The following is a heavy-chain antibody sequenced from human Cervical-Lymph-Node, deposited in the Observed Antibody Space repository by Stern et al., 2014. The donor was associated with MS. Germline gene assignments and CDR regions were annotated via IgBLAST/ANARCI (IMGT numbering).Heavy chain of an antibody. Sequence: VHLVESGAEVKKPGSSVKVSCKASGGTFSSYAISWVRQAPGQGLEWMGGIIPIFGTANYAQKFQGRVTITADESTSTAYMELSSLRSEDTAVYYCASQGSAVVNFDYWGQGTLVTVSS. V-gene: IGHV1-69*01. J-gene: IGHJ4*02. CDR3: ASQGSAVVNFDY. CDR2: IIPIFGTA. D-gene: IGHD4-23*01. CDR1: GGTFSSYA.